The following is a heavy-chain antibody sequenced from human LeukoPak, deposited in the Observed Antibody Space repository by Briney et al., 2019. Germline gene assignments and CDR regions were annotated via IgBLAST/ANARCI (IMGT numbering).Heavy chain of an antibody. V-gene: IGHV1-2*02. J-gene: IGHJ5*02. CDR3: ARDITIFGVVIPKYNWFDP. D-gene: IGHD3-3*01. CDR2: INPNSGGT. Sequence: ASVKVSCKASGYTFTGYYMHWVRQAPGQGLEWMGWINPNSGGTNYAQKFQGRVTMTRDTSISTAYMELSRLRSDDTAVYYCARDITIFGVVIPKYNWFDPWGQGTLVTVSS. CDR1: GYTFTGYY.